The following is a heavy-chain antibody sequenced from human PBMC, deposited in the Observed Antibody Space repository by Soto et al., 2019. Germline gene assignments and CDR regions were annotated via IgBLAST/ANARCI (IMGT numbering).Heavy chain of an antibody. D-gene: IGHD5-12*01. V-gene: IGHV4-31*03. Sequence: HVQLQESGPGLVKPSQTLSLTCTVSGGSISSGGYYWSWIRQHPGKGLEWIGYIYYSGSTYYNPSLKSRVTISVDTSKNQFSLKLSSVTAADTAVYYCASGPVSGYDLSGRPLYWGQGTLVTVSS. CDR2: IYYSGST. CDR3: ASGPVSGYDLSGRPLY. CDR1: GGSISSGGYY. J-gene: IGHJ4*02.